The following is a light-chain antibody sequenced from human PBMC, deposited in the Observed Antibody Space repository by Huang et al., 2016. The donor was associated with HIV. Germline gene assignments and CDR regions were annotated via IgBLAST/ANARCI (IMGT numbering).Light chain of an antibody. CDR1: QSVSNN. CDR2: DAS. V-gene: IGKV3-15*01. CDR3: QQYNNWPLT. Sequence: EIVTTQSPATLSVSPGDRATLSCRASQSVSNNLVWYQQKPGQGPRLLISDASTRATGIPARFSGSGSGTEFTLTISSLQSEDFAVYYCQQYNNWPLTFGGGTKVEIK. J-gene: IGKJ4*01.